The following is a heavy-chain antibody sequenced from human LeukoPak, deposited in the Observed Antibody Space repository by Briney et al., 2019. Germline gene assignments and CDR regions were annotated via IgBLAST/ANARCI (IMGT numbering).Heavy chain of an antibody. V-gene: IGHV1-69*13. CDR3: ARDHPPHYDILPGYYFDY. CDR2: FIPIFGTA. D-gene: IGHD3-9*01. J-gene: IGHJ4*02. Sequence: SVKVSCKASGGTFSSYAISWVRQAPGRGLEWMGGFIPIFGTANYAQKFQGRVTITADESTSTAYMELSSLRSEDTAVYYCARDHPPHYDILPGYYFDYWGQGTLVTVSS. CDR1: GGTFSSYA.